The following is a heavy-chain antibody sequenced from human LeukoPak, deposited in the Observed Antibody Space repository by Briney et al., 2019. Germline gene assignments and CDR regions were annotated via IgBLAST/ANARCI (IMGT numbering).Heavy chain of an antibody. D-gene: IGHD4-11*01. J-gene: IGHJ6*02. Sequence: PGGSLRLSCAASVFTVSRNYMSWVRQAPGKGLEWVSVIYSGGSTYYADSVKGRFTISRDNSKTTLYLQMNSLRAEDTAVYYCARGDYTYYYYGMDVWGQGTTVTVSS. CDR2: IYSGGST. CDR3: ARGDYTYYYYGMDV. CDR1: VFTVSRNY. V-gene: IGHV3-66*01.